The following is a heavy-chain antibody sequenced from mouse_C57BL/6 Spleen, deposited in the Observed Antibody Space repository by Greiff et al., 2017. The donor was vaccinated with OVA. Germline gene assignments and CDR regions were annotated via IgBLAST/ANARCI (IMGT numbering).Heavy chain of an antibody. CDR3: VREITTVKYVDV. CDR2: IRSESSTYAT. J-gene: IGHJ1*03. CDR1: GFPFNTYA. Sequence: EVKVVASGGGLVQPKGSLKLSCAASGFPFNTYALHCVRQAPGKGLEWVACIRSESSTYATYYAESVKYRFTISRDKSQSMLYLQMNNLKTEDTAMYYCVREITTVKYVDVWGTGTTVTVSS. V-gene: IGHV10-3*01. D-gene: IGHD1-1*01.